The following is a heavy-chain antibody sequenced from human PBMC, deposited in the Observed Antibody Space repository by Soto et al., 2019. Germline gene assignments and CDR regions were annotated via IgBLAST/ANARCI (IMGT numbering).Heavy chain of an antibody. CDR2: ISYDGSNK. V-gene: IGHV3-30*18. D-gene: IGHD3-3*01. CDR3: AKELRFLEWFPLGY. Sequence: PGGSLRLSCAASGFTFSSYGMHWVRQAPGKGLEWVAVISYDGSNKYYADSVKGRFTISRDNSKNTLYLQMNSLRAEDTAVYYCAKELRFLEWFPLGYWGQGTLVTVSS. J-gene: IGHJ4*02. CDR1: GFTFSSYG.